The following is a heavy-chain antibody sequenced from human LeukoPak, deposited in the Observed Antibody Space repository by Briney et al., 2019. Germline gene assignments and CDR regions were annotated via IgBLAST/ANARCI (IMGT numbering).Heavy chain of an antibody. J-gene: IGHJ3*02. Sequence: PSETLSLTCIVSGGSFSSSYWSWIRQPPGKGLEWIAYIYSNGNTNSNPSLKSRVTIAVDTSPSQFSLKLSSVPAADTAVYYCARGLVGLTPHAGVFQIWGQGTKVTVSS. V-gene: IGHV4-59*01. CDR3: ARGLVGLTPHAGVFQI. CDR2: IYSNGNT. D-gene: IGHD1-26*01. CDR1: GGSFSSSY.